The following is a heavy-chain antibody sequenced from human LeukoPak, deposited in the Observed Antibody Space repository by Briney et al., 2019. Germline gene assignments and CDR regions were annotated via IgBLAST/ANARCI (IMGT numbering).Heavy chain of an antibody. V-gene: IGHV5-51*01. D-gene: IGHD3-9*01. CDR3: AIAPPSYDILTGYYGGAFDN. CDR2: IYPGDSDT. Sequence: GESLKISCKGSGYRFGTYWIAWVRQMPAKGLEWMGIIYPGDSDTRYSPSFQGQVTISADKSISTAFLRWTSLQASDTAMYYCAIAPPSYDILTGYYGGAFDNWGQGTLVTVSS. J-gene: IGHJ4*02. CDR1: GYRFGTYW.